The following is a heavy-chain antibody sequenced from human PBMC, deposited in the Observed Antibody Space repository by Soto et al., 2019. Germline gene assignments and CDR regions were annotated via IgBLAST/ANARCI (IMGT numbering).Heavy chain of an antibody. CDR1: GFTFSSYG. J-gene: IGHJ4*02. V-gene: IGHV3-33*01. D-gene: IGHD4-17*01. CDR2: IWYDGSNK. CDR3: ARENYGDYYFDY. Sequence: PGGSLRLSCAASGFTFSSYGMRWVRQAPGKGLEWVAVIWYDGSNKYYADSVKGRFTISRDNSKNTLYLQMNSLRAEDTAVYYCARENYGDYYFDYWGQGTLVTVSS.